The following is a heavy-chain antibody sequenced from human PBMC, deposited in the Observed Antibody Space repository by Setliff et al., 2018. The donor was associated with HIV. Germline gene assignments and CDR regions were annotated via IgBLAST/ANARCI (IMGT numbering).Heavy chain of an antibody. V-gene: IGHV1-3*01. D-gene: IGHD6-13*01. CDR3: ARADSSNWYHVDY. J-gene: IGHJ4*02. CDR2: INAGYGNT. CDR1: GYTFTSYA. Sequence: ASVKVSCKASGYTFTSYAIHWVRQAPGQSLEWMGWINAGYGNTKYSQKFQGRVTITRDASASTAYMELSSLTSEDTAVYYCARADSSNWYHVDYWGQGTLVTVSS.